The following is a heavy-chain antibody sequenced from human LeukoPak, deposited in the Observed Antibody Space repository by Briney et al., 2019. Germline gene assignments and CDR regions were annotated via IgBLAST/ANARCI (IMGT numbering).Heavy chain of an antibody. V-gene: IGHV3-21*01. CDR3: ARGDSGSYYFDY. J-gene: IGHJ4*02. CDR2: ISSSSTSI. CDR1: GFTFSSHT. D-gene: IGHD1-26*01. Sequence: GGSLRLSCAASGFTFSSHTMNWVRQAPGKGLEWVSSISSSSTSIYYADSVKGRFTISRDNARNSLFLQMNSLRAEDTAVYYCARGDSGSYYFDYWGQGTLVTVSS.